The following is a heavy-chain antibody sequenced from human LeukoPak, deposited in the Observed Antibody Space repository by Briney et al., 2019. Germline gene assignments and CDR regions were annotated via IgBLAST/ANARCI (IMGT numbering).Heavy chain of an antibody. CDR2: INHSGST. CDR3: ARVQLGYCSGGSCYPSLDY. Sequence: SETLSLTCAVYGGSFSGYYWSWIRQPPGKGLEWIGEINHSGSTNYNPSLKSRVTISVDTSKNQFSLKLSSVTAADTAVYYCARVQLGYCSGGSCYPSLDYWGQGTLVTVSS. J-gene: IGHJ4*02. D-gene: IGHD2-15*01. CDR1: GGSFSGYY. V-gene: IGHV4-34*01.